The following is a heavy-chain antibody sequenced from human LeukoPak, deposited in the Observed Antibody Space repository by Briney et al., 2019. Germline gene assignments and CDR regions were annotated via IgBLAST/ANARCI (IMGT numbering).Heavy chain of an antibody. CDR1: GGSVSSGGYY. CDR3: AREGVAAAGFDP. D-gene: IGHD6-13*01. J-gene: IGHJ5*02. V-gene: IGHV4-31*03. CDR2: IYYSGST. Sequence: SETLSLTCTVSGGSVSSGGYYWSWIRQHPGKGLEWIGYIYYSGSTYYNPSLKSRVTISVDTSKNQFSLKLSSVTAADTAVYYCAREGVAAAGFDPWGQGTLVTVSS.